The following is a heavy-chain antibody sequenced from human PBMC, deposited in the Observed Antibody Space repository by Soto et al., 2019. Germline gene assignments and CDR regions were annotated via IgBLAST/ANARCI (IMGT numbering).Heavy chain of an antibody. D-gene: IGHD7-27*01. V-gene: IGHV4-61*01. Sequence: VQLQESGPGQVKPSETLFLTCTVSGGSVSSGTYYWSWIRRPAGKGLEWMGYIYRGSPNYNPSLESRATISVDTSRTQFSLMLSSVTAADTAVYYCSRDQGLGAGYFALWGRGTLVTVSS. CDR3: SRDQGLGAGYFAL. CDR1: GGSVSSGTYY. J-gene: IGHJ2*01. CDR2: IYRGSP.